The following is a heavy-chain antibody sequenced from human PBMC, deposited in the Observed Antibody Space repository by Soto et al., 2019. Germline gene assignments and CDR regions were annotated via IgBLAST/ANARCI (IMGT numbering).Heavy chain of an antibody. CDR2: IYYSGRT. V-gene: IGHV4-31*03. J-gene: IGHJ6*02. CDR1: GGSISSGGYY. Sequence: QVQLQESGPGLVKPSQTLSLTCTVSGGSISSGGYYWSWIRQHPGKGLEWIGYIYYSGRTYYNPSLKRRVTVSVDTSKNQVSLKLSSVTAADTAVYYCARGGRRSPGMDVWGQGTTVTVSS. CDR3: ARGGRRSPGMDV.